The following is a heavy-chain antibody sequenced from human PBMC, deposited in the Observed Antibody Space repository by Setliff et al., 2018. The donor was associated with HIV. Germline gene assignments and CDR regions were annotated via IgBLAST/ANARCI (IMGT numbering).Heavy chain of an antibody. D-gene: IGHD3-3*01. V-gene: IGHV4-4*07. CDR1: GAPLSSYY. CDR2: IDASGPS. J-gene: IGHJ4*02. Sequence: SETLSLTCTVSGAPLSSYYLNWIRQPAGKGLEWIGQIDASGPSKYSPSLKSRVTISGDTSKNVFSLKLTSVTPADTAVYYCATGIDNFWSGYVNWGQGTLVTVSS. CDR3: ATGIDNFWSGYVN.